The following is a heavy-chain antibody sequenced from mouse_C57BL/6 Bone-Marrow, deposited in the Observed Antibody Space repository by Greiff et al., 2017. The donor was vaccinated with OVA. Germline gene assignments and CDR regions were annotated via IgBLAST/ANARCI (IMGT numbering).Heavy chain of an antibody. V-gene: IGHV5-6*01. CDR2: ISSGGSYT. J-gene: IGHJ3*01. D-gene: IGHD2-5*01. CDR1: GFTFSSYG. CDR3: AREAPYYSNAWFAY. Sequence: EVKLVESGGDLVKPGGSLKLSCAASGFTFSSYGMSWVRQTPDKRLEWVATISSGGSYTDYPDSVKGRITISRDNAKNTLYLQMSRLKSEDTAMYYCAREAPYYSNAWFAYWGQGTLVTVSA.